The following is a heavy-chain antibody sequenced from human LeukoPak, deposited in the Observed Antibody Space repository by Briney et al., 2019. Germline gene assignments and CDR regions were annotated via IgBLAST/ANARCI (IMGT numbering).Heavy chain of an antibody. D-gene: IGHD6-19*01. V-gene: IGHV3-23*01. Sequence: GGSLRLSCAASGFPFSTYAMSWVRQAPGKGLEWVSSISGSGDITYYADSVKGRFTISRDNPKNTLYLQMNSLRAEDTAVYYCAKDTYSTVTGPLGYWGQGTLVTVSS. CDR2: ISGSGDIT. CDR3: AKDTYSTVTGPLGY. CDR1: GFPFSTYA. J-gene: IGHJ4*02.